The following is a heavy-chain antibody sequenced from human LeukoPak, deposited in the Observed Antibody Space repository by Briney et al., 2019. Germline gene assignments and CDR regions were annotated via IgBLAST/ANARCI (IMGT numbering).Heavy chain of an antibody. CDR1: GGDISTYH. J-gene: IGHJ4*02. CDR2: VYYSGST. Sequence: SETLSLTCSVSGGDISTYHWSWIRQSPDEAFEYIGNVYYSGSTNYNPSLRSRVTISVDVSKNQFSLNVRSVTAADTAVYYCARGSGSYGFFDVWGQGTLVTVSA. V-gene: IGHV4-59*13. D-gene: IGHD5-18*01. CDR3: ARGSGSYGFFDV.